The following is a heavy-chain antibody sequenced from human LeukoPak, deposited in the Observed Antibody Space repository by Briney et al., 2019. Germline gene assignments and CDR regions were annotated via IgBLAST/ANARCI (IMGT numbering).Heavy chain of an antibody. CDR3: ARDICSDGVCYYGMDV. CDR1: GFTFSNYA. CDR2: ISGSGATT. V-gene: IGHV3-23*01. Sequence: GGSLRLSCAASGFTFSNYAMSWVRQAPGKGLEWVSVISGSGATTDYADSVMGRSTISRDNSKNTLYLQLDSLRAEDTAVYYCARDICSDGVCYYGMDVWGQGTTVTVSS. D-gene: IGHD2-8*01. J-gene: IGHJ6*02.